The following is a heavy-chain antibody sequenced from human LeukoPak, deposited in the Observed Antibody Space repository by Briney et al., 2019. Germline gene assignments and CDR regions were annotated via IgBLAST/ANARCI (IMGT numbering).Heavy chain of an antibody. CDR3: ARGGVVIINDAFDI. CDR1: GGTFSSYA. V-gene: IGHV1-69*13. D-gene: IGHD3-3*01. CDR2: IIPIFGTA. J-gene: IGHJ3*02. Sequence: SVKVSCKASGGTFSSYAISWVRQAPGQGLEWMGGIIPIFGTANYAQKFKGRVTITADESTSTAYMELSSLRSEDTAVYYCARGGVVIINDAFDIWGQGTMVTVSS.